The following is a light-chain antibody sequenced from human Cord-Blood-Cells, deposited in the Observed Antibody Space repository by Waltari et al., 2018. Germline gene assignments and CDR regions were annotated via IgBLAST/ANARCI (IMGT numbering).Light chain of an antibody. Sequence: DIVMTQSPDSLAVSLGERATINCKSSQSVLYSTNNKNYLAWYHQKTGQPPKMRIYCASTRQSGVPDRFSGSGSGTDFTLTISILQAEDVAVYYCQQYYSTPLTFGGGTKVEIK. CDR1: QSVLYSTNNKNY. CDR2: CAS. CDR3: QQYYSTPLT. V-gene: IGKV4-1*01. J-gene: IGKJ4*01.